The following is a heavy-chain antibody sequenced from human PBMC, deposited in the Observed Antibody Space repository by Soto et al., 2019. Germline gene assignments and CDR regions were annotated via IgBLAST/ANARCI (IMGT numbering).Heavy chain of an antibody. Sequence: GESLKISCKGSGYSFTSYWISWVRQMPGKGLEWMGRIDPSDSYTNYSPSFQGHVTISADKSISTAYLQWSSLKASDTAMYYCARHRGVTMIVVVNDVFDIWGQGTMVTVSS. CDR1: GYSFTSYW. D-gene: IGHD3-22*01. CDR2: IDPSDSYT. J-gene: IGHJ3*02. V-gene: IGHV5-10-1*01. CDR3: ARHRGVTMIVVVNDVFDI.